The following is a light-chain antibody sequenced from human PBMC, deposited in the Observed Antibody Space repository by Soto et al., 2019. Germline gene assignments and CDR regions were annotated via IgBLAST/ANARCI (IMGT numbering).Light chain of an antibody. Sequence: ETLLTQSPGTLSLSPGERATLSCRASQSVSNYLAWFQQKPGQAPRLLIFDTTNRAPGTPARFSGSGSVTDITLTISSLEPEDFAVYYCQQRRNLPYTFGQGTKLDIK. CDR3: QQRRNLPYT. CDR1: QSVSNY. J-gene: IGKJ2*01. V-gene: IGKV3-11*01. CDR2: DTT.